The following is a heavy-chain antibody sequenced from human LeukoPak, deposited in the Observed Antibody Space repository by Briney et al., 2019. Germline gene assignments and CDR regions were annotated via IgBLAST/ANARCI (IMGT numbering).Heavy chain of an antibody. D-gene: IGHD3-22*01. CDR1: GFTFSSYA. V-gene: IGHV3-23*01. CDR3: AKDVSGYYYTGAFDI. CDR2: ISGSGGRT. Sequence: GGSLRLSCAASGFTFSSYAMSWVRQAPGKGLEWVSAISGSGGRTYYADSVKGRFTISRDNSKNTLYLQMNSLRAEDTAVYYCAKDVSGYYYTGAFDIWGQGTMVTVSS. J-gene: IGHJ3*02.